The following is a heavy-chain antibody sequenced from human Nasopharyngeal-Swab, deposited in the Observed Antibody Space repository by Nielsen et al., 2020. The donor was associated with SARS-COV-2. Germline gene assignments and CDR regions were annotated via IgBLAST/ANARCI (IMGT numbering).Heavy chain of an antibody. J-gene: IGHJ3*02. D-gene: IGHD4-17*01. CDR3: ARGSPAVDYGDYSSWAFDI. Sequence: PVKVSCKASGGTFSSYAISWVRQAPGQGLEWMGGIIPILGIANYAQKFQGRVTITADKSTSTAYMELSSLRSEDTAVYYCARGSPAVDYGDYSSWAFDIWGQGTMVTVSS. CDR1: GGTFSSYA. CDR2: IIPILGIA. V-gene: IGHV1-69*10.